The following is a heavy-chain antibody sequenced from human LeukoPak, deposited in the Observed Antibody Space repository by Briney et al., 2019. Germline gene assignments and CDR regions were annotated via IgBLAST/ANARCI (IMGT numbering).Heavy chain of an antibody. CDR3: ARDARSRDGYNLLDY. D-gene: IGHD5-24*01. J-gene: IGHJ4*02. V-gene: IGHV3-53*01. CDR1: GFTVSSNY. CDR2: IYSGGST. Sequence: PGGSLRLSCAASGFTVSSNYMSWVRQAPGKGLEWVSVIYSGGSTYYADSVKGRFTISRDNSKNTLYLQMNSLRAEGTAVYYCARDARSRDGYNLLDYWGQGTLVTVSS.